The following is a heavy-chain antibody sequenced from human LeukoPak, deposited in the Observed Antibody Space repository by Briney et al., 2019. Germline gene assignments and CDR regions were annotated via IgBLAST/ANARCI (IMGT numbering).Heavy chain of an antibody. V-gene: IGHV3-33*01. CDR2: IWYDGSNK. J-gene: IGHJ4*02. CDR1: GFTFSSYG. D-gene: IGHD1-26*01. Sequence: GGSLRLSCAASGFTFSSYGMHWVRQAPGKGLEWVAVIWYDGSNKYYADSVKGRFTISRDNAKNSLYLQMNSLRAEDTALYYCARGMSGTSYYWGQGTLVTVSS. CDR3: ARGMSGTSYY.